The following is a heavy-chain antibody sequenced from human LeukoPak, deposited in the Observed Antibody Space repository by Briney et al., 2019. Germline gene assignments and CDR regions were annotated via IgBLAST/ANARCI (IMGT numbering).Heavy chain of an antibody. Sequence: PSETLSLTCTVSGGSISSYYWSWIRQPPGKGLEWIGYIYYSGSTNYNPSLKSRITISVDTSKNQFSLELSSVTAADTAVYYCARVGSRDAFDIWGQGTMVTVSS. CDR3: ARVGSRDAFDI. J-gene: IGHJ3*02. V-gene: IGHV4-59*01. CDR1: GGSISSYY. CDR2: IYYSGST.